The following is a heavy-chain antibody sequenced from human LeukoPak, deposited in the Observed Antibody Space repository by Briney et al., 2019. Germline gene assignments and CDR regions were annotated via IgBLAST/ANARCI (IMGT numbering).Heavy chain of an antibody. CDR3: ARDISGTYSFDY. V-gene: IGHV3-33*01. CDR1: GFTFSNYD. J-gene: IGHJ4*02. CDR2: ILYDGSNK. Sequence: GRSLRLSCAASGFTFSNYDMHWVRQAPGKGLEWVAVILYDGSNKYYADSVKGRFTISRDNSKNTLYLQMNSLRAEDTAVYYCARDISGTYSFDYWGQGTLVTVSS. D-gene: IGHD1-26*01.